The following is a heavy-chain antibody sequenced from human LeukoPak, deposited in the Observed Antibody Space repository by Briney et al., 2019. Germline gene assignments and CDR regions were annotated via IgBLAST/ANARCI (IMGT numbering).Heavy chain of an antibody. CDR3: ATPYTSGWSLYFDN. CDR1: GFTFSSYT. D-gene: IGHD6-19*01. V-gene: IGHV3-30-3*01. CDR2: ISHDGGNK. Sequence: GGSLRLSCAASGFTFSSYTMHWVRQAPDKGLEWVAVISHDGGNKYYADPVKGRFTIPRDNSKNTLYLQMNGLRAEETAMYYCATPYTSGWSLYFDNWGQGTLVTVSS. J-gene: IGHJ4*02.